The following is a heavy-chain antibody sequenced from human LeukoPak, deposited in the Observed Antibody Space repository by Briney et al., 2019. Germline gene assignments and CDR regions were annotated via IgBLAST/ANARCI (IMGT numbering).Heavy chain of an antibody. J-gene: IGHJ6*02. D-gene: IGHD6-6*01. Sequence: GGSLRLSCAASGFAFSSYGIHWVRQAPGKGLDWVAFISYDGSNNYYADSVKGRFTISKDNSKNTLYLQMNSLRAEDTAVYYCAKHSSSSNYYYGMDVWGPGTTVTVSS. CDR2: ISYDGSNN. V-gene: IGHV3-30*18. CDR1: GFAFSSYG. CDR3: AKHSSSSNYYYGMDV.